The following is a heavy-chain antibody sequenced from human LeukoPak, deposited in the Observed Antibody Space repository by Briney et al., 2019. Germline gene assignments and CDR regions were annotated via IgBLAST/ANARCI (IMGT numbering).Heavy chain of an antibody. Sequence: PGGSLRLSCAASGFTFSSYAMSWVRQAPGKGLEWVSSISGSGGSTYYADSVKGRFTFSRDNSKNTLYLQMNSLRAEDTAVYYCAEDTYCSGGSCSRFYYYDMDVWGQGTTVTVSS. J-gene: IGHJ6*02. CDR1: GFTFSSYA. CDR3: AEDTYCSGGSCSRFYYYDMDV. CDR2: ISGSGGST. D-gene: IGHD2-15*01. V-gene: IGHV3-23*01.